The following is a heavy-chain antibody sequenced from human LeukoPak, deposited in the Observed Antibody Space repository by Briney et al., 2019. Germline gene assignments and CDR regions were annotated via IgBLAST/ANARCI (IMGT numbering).Heavy chain of an antibody. CDR1: GFSFSSYE. CDR2: ISGSGGST. D-gene: IGHD4-11*01. J-gene: IGHJ4*02. Sequence: PGGSLRLSCAASGFSFSSYEMNWIRPAPGKRLEWVSAISGSGGSTYYADSVKGRFTISRDNSKNTLYPQMNSLRAEDTAVYYCAGQSTVTTWSFDYWGQGTLVTVSS. CDR3: AGQSTVTTWSFDY. V-gene: IGHV3-23*01.